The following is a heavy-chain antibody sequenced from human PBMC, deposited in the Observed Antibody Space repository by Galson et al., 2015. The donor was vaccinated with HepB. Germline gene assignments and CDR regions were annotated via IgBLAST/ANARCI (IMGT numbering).Heavy chain of an antibody. J-gene: IGHJ6*03. D-gene: IGHD2-21*01. Sequence: SVKVSCKASGYTFTSYYMHWVRQAPGQGLEWMGIINPSGGSTSYAQKFQGRVTITADESTSTAYMELSSLRSEDTAVYYCASAFYCGGDCYSPRDYYYYMDVWGKGTTVTVSS. CDR2: INPSGGST. CDR1: GYTFTSYY. V-gene: IGHV1-46*01. CDR3: ASAFYCGGDCYSPRDYYYYMDV.